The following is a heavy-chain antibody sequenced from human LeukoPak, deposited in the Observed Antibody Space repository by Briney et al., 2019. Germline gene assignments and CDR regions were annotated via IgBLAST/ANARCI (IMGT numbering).Heavy chain of an antibody. D-gene: IGHD2-15*01. CDR2: IYYSGST. Sequence: SQTLSLTYTVSGGSICSGDYYWSWTRQPPGKGLEWIGYIYYSGSTYYNPSLKSRVTISVDTSKNQFSLKLSSVTAADTAVYYCARGICSGGSCYFGISGNWFDPWGQGTLVTVSS. CDR3: ARGICSGGSCYFGISGNWFDP. V-gene: IGHV4-30-4*01. J-gene: IGHJ5*02. CDR1: GGSICSGDYY.